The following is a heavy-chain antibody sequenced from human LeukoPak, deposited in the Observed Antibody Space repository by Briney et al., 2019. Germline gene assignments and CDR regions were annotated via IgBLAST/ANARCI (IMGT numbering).Heavy chain of an antibody. CDR1: GYTFTGYY. J-gene: IGHJ6*02. CDR2: INPNSGGT. V-gene: IGHV1-2*02. CDR3: ARDIEQLVPWYWYGMDV. Sequence: ASVKVSCKASGYTFTGYYMHWVRQAPGQGLEWMGWINPNSGGTNYAQKFQGRVTMTRDTSISTAYMELSRLRSDDTAVYYCARDIEQLVPWYWYGMDVWGQGTTVTVSS. D-gene: IGHD6-6*01.